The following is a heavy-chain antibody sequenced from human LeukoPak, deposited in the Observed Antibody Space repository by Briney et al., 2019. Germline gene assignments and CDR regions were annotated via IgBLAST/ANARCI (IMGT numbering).Heavy chain of an antibody. D-gene: IGHD2-15*01. CDR3: ARGCCSGGSCCPGAYYYYGMDV. V-gene: IGHV7-4-1*02. CDR1: GYTFTSYA. CDR2: INTNTGNP. J-gene: IGHJ6*02. Sequence: ASVKVSCRASGYTFTSYAMNWVRQAPGQGLEWMGWINTNTGNPTCAQGFTGRFVFSLDTSVSTAYLQISSLKAEDTAVYYCARGCCSGGSCCPGAYYYYGMDVWGQGTTVTVSS.